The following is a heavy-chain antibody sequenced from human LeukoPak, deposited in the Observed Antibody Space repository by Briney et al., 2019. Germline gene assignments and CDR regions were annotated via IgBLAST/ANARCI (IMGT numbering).Heavy chain of an antibody. CDR1: GGSISSSSYY. CDR2: IYYSGST. V-gene: IGHV4-39*01. Sequence: SETLSLTCTVSGGSISSSSYYWGWIRQPPGKGLEWIGSIYYSGSTYYNPSLKSRVTISVDTSKNQFSLKLSSVTAADTAVYYCARSSTLYGHFDYWGLGTLVTVSS. D-gene: IGHD3-10*01. CDR3: ARSSTLYGHFDY. J-gene: IGHJ4*02.